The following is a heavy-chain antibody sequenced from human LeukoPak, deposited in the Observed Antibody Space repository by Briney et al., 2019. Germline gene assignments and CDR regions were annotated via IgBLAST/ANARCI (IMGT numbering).Heavy chain of an antibody. J-gene: IGHJ6*03. CDR1: GFTFSNLW. CDR3: ARSGRGVDSFYFYMDV. V-gene: IGHV3-7*01. CDR2: INQDGSEK. D-gene: IGHD3-10*01. Sequence: GGSLRLSCAASGFTFSNLWMTWVRQAPGKGLEWVANINQDGSEKYYVDSVRGRFTISRDNAKNSLYLQMNSPRAEDTAVYYCARSGRGVDSFYFYMDVWGKGTTVTVSS.